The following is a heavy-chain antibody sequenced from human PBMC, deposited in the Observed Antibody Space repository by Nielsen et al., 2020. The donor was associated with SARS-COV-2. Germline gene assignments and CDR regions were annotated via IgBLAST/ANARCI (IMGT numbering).Heavy chain of an antibody. V-gene: IGHV3-23*03. Sequence: WIRQPPGKGLEWVSVIDSGGSSPHYGDSVKGRFTIFRDNSKNTLYLQMNSLRAEDTAVYYCARDRLEWLLSYYYYGMDVWGQGTTVTVSS. D-gene: IGHD3-3*01. J-gene: IGHJ6*02. CDR3: ARDRLEWLLSYYYYGMDV. CDR2: IDSGGSSP.